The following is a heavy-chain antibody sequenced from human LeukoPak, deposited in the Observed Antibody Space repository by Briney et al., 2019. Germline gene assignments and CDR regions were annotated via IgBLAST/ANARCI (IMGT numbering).Heavy chain of an antibody. CDR2: ISGSGGST. D-gene: IGHD3-3*01. CDR3: AKDLTDFWSGYDY. V-gene: IGHV3-23*01. J-gene: IGHJ4*02. CDR1: GFTFGSFS. Sequence: GGSLRLSCAASGFTFGSFSMNWVRQAPGKGLEWVSAISGSGGSTYYADSVKGRFTISRDNSKNTLYLQMNSLRAEDTAVYYCAKDLTDFWSGYDYWGQGTLVTVSS.